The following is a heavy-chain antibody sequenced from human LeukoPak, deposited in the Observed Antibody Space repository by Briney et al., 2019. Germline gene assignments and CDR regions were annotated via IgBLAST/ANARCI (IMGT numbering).Heavy chain of an antibody. J-gene: IGHJ4*02. CDR1: GGSISSSTYY. D-gene: IGHD6-13*01. CDR3: ARLRQHLAPIDY. V-gene: IGHV4-39*01. Sequence: PSETLSLTCTVSGGSISSSTYYWGWIRQPPGRGLEWIGNIYYSGSTYYNPSLKSRVTISVDTSKNQFSLKLTSVTAADTAVYYCARLRQHLAPIDYWGQGTLVTVSP. CDR2: IYYSGST.